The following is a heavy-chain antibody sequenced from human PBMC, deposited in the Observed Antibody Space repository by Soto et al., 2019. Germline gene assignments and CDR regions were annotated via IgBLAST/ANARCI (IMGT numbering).Heavy chain of an antibody. D-gene: IGHD5-18*01. V-gene: IGHV1-69*01. CDR1: GGTFSSYA. J-gene: IGHJ4*02. CDR3: ARKGAGYSYGYAFDY. Sequence: QVQLVQSGAEVKKPGSSVKVSCKASGGTFSSYAISWVRQAPGQGLEWMGGIIPIFVTANYAQKFQGRVTITADEATSTAYMELRSLRSEDTAVYYCARKGAGYSYGYAFDYWGQGTLVTVSS. CDR2: IIPIFVTA.